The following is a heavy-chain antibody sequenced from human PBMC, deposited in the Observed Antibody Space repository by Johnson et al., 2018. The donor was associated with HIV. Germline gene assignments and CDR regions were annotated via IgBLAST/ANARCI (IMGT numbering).Heavy chain of an antibody. D-gene: IGHD1-26*01. J-gene: IGHJ3*02. Sequence: VLLVESGGGLVKPGGSLRLSCAASGFTFSNAWMNWVRQAPGKGLEWVGRIKTKTDGGTTDYTAPVKGRFSISRDNSKNTLYLQMNSLRVEDTAVYYCAREGAWEVRPGAFDIWGQGTMVTVSS. V-gene: IGHV3-15*01. CDR1: GFTFSNAW. CDR2: IKTKTDGGTT. CDR3: AREGAWEVRPGAFDI.